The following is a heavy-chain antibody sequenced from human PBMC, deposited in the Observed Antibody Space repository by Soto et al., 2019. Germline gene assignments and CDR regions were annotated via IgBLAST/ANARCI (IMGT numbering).Heavy chain of an antibody. Sequence: GASVKVSCKASGYTFTGYYMHWLRQAPGQGLEWMGWINPNSGGTNYAQKFQGWVTMTRDTSISTAYMELSRLRSDDTAVYYCARDARGDEAPMDYWGQGTLVTVSS. CDR1: GYTFTGYY. D-gene: IGHD3-10*01. J-gene: IGHJ4*02. CDR2: INPNSGGT. CDR3: ARDARGDEAPMDY. V-gene: IGHV1-2*04.